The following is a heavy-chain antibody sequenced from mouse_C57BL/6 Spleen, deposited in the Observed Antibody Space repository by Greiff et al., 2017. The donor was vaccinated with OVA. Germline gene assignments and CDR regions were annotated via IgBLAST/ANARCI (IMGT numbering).Heavy chain of an antibody. Sequence: EVNVVESGGGLVKPGGSLKLSCAASGFTFSSYAMSWVRQTPEKRLEWVATISDGGSYTYYPDNVKGRFTISRDNAKNNLYLQMSHLKSEDTAMYYCAREGDYEGYWGQGTTLTVSS. V-gene: IGHV5-4*01. D-gene: IGHD2-4*01. CDR3: AREGDYEGY. J-gene: IGHJ2*01. CDR1: GFTFSSYA. CDR2: ISDGGSYT.